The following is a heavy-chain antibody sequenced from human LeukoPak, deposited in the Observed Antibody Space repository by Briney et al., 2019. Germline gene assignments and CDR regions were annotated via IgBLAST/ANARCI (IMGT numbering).Heavy chain of an antibody. CDR2: ISSSSSTT. V-gene: IGHV3-48*02. D-gene: IGHD5-18*01. CDR1: GFTFSSYN. J-gene: IGHJ4*02. Sequence: PGGTLRLSCAASGFTFSSYNINWVRQAPGKGLEWVSYISSSSSTTYYADSVKGRFNISRDNAKNSLFLQMNSLRDEHTAVYYCVRTGGYSYGPFEYWGQGTLVTVSS. CDR3: VRTGGYSYGPFEY.